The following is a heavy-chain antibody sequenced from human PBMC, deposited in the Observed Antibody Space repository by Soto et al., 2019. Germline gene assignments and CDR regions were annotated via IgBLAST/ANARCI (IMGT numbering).Heavy chain of an antibody. CDR1: GGSINSSSYF. V-gene: IGHV4-39*01. CDR3: ARSGNEGAVDY. CDR2: IYYSGST. D-gene: IGHD1-26*01. J-gene: IGHJ4*02. Sequence: SETLSLTCSVSGGSINSSSYFWFWVRQPPGKGLEWIGSIYYSGSTYYNPSLRSRVTISVDTSKNQFSLQLNSVTPEDTAVYYCARSGNEGAVDYWGQGTLVTVSS.